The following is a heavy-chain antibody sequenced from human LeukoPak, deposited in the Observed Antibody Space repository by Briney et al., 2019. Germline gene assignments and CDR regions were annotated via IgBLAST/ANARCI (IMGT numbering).Heavy chain of an antibody. V-gene: IGHV3-30*18. CDR2: ISYDGSNK. CDR3: AKDYYGS. D-gene: IGHD3-10*01. J-gene: IGHJ4*02. CDR1: GFTFTSYG. Sequence: PGGSLRLSCAASGFTFTSYGVHWVRQAPGKGLEWVAVISYDGSNKYYADSVKGRFTISRDNSQNTLYLQMNSLRAGDTAVYYCAKDYYGSGGQGTLVTVSS.